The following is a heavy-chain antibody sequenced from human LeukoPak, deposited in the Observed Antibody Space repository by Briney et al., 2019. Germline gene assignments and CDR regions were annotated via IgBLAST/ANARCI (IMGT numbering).Heavy chain of an antibody. V-gene: IGHV4-59*01. CDR3: ARGIAAAGEGMDY. D-gene: IGHD6-13*01. Sequence: SETLSLTCTVSGGSISSYYWSWIRQPPGKGLEWIGYIYYSGSTNYNPSLKSRVTISVDTSKNQFSLKLSSVTAADTAVYYCARGIAAAGEGMDYWGQGTLVTVSS. CDR2: IYYSGST. CDR1: GGSISSYY. J-gene: IGHJ4*02.